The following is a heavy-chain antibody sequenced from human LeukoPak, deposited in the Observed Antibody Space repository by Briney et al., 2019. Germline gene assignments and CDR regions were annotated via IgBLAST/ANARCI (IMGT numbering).Heavy chain of an antibody. CDR2: ISGSGGST. J-gene: IGHJ4*02. CDR3: AKGGIQLWYYLDY. D-gene: IGHD5-18*01. Sequence: GGSLRLSCAASGFTFSSYAMSWVRQAPGKGLEWVSAISGSGGSTYYADSVKGRFTISRDNSKNTLYLQMNRLRAEDTGVYYCAKGGIQLWYYLDYGGQGTLVTVSS. CDR1: GFTFSSYA. V-gene: IGHV3-23*01.